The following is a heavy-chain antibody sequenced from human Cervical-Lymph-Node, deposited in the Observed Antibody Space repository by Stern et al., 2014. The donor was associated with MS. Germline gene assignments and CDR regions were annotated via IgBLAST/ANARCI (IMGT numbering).Heavy chain of an antibody. D-gene: IGHD3-22*01. CDR3: ARAGYDSSGYYQNCDY. Sequence: EVHLVESGGGLVQPGGSLRLSCAASGFTFSSYWMHWVRQAPGKGLVWVSRINSDGSSTSYADSVKGRFTISRDNAKNTLYLQMNSLRAEDTAVYYCARAGYDSSGYYQNCDYWGQGTLVTVYS. CDR2: INSDGSST. J-gene: IGHJ4*02. CDR1: GFTFSSYW. V-gene: IGHV3-74*02.